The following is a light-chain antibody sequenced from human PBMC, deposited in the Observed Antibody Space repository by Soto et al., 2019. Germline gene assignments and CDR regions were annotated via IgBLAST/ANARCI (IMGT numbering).Light chain of an antibody. CDR2: DVT. Sequence: QSALTQPASVSGCPGQSITISCTGTSSDVGGYNYVSWYQQHPGKVPKLMIYDVTNRPSGVSNRFSGSKSGNTASLTISGLQAEDEGDYYCSSYTSSNTVVFGGGTKVTVL. J-gene: IGLJ2*01. V-gene: IGLV2-14*01. CDR3: SSYTSSNTVV. CDR1: SSDVGGYNY.